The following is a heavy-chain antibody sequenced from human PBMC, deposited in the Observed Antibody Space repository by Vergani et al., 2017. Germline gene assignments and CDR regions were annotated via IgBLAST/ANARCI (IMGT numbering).Heavy chain of an antibody. CDR1: GFTFSSYG. V-gene: IGHV3-NL1*01. Sequence: VQLVESGGGLVQPGGSLRLSCAASGFTFSSYGMHWVRQAPGKGLEWVSVIYSGGSTYYADSVKGRFTISRDNSKNTLSLQMNSLRADDTAVYYCARGRGRDGSRLYYYYYMDVWGKGTTVTVSS. CDR2: IYSGGST. D-gene: IGHD5-24*01. CDR3: ARGRGRDGSRLYYYYYMDV. J-gene: IGHJ6*03.